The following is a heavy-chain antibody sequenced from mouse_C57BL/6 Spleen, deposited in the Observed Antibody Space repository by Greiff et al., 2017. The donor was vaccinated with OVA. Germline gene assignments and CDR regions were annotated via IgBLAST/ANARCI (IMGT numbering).Heavy chain of an antibody. Sequence: EVHLVESGPGLVKPSQSLSLTCSVTSYSITSGYYWNWIRQFPGNKLEWMGYISYDGSNNYNPSLKNRISITRDTSKNQFFLKLNSVTTEDTATYYCARVYYYGSSSLAYWGQGTLVTVSA. J-gene: IGHJ3*01. CDR2: ISYDGSN. CDR1: SYSITSGYY. CDR3: ARVYYYGSSSLAY. D-gene: IGHD1-1*01. V-gene: IGHV3-6*01.